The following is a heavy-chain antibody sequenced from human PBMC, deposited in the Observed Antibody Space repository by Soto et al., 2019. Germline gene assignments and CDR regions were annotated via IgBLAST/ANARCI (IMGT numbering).Heavy chain of an antibody. CDR3: ARAGLYCSSTSCFGPYYYYMDV. D-gene: IGHD2-2*01. V-gene: IGHV1-18*01. Sequence: ASVKVSCKASGYTFTSYGISWVRQAPGQGLEWMGWISAYNGNTNYAQKLQGRVTMTTDTSTSTAYMELRSLRSDDTAVYYCARAGLYCSSTSCFGPYYYYMDVWGKGTTVTVS. CDR2: ISAYNGNT. J-gene: IGHJ6*03. CDR1: GYTFTSYG.